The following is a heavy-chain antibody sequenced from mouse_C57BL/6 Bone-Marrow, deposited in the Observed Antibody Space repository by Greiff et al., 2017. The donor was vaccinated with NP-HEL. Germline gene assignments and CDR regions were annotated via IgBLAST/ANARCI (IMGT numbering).Heavy chain of an antibody. CDR3: ARQEGSTRGGY. Sequence: EVMLVESGGGLVQPGGTLKLSCAASGFTFSDYYMYWVRQTPEKRLEWVAYISNGGGSTYYPDTVKGRFTISRDNAKNTLYLQMSRLKSEDTAMYYCARQEGSTRGGYWGQGTLVTVSA. D-gene: IGHD2-1*01. CDR2: ISNGGGST. CDR1: GFTFSDYY. V-gene: IGHV5-12*01. J-gene: IGHJ3*01.